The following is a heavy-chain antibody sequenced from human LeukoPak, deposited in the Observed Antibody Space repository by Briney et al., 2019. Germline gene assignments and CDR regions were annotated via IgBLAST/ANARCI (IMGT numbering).Heavy chain of an antibody. Sequence: SQTLSLTCTVSGGSISSGDYYWSWIRQPPGKGLEWIVYIYYSGSTYYNPSLKSRFTISVYTSKNQFSLKLSSVTAADTAVYYCAIYDSSGYYPLLDYWGQGTLVTVSS. CDR3: AIYDSSGYYPLLDY. CDR2: IYYSGST. V-gene: IGHV4-30-4*01. J-gene: IGHJ4*02. D-gene: IGHD3-22*01. CDR1: GGSISSGDYY.